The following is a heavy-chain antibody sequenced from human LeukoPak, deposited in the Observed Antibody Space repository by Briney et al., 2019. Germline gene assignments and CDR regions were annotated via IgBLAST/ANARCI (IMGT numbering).Heavy chain of an antibody. CDR1: GFTFSSYG. Sequence: PGGSLRLSCAASGFTFSSYGMHWVRQAPGKGLEWVAFIRYDGSNKYYADSVKGRFTISRDNSKNTLYLQMNSLRAEDTAVYYCAKEYSYGWGRNFDPWGQGTLVTVSS. J-gene: IGHJ5*02. V-gene: IGHV3-30*02. CDR2: IRYDGSNK. CDR3: AKEYSYGWGRNFDP. D-gene: IGHD5-18*01.